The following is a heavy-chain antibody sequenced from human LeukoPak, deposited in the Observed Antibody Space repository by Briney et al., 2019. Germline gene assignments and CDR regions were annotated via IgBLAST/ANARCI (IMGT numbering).Heavy chain of an antibody. Sequence: TLSLSCAASGFTFADYAMHWVRQAPGPGLECLSLIREDGCGSYYADTVKRRFTISRDNSKNSLYLQMNSLRLEDTALYYCATPSIGGWYGFDYWGQGTLVTVSS. CDR2: IREDGCGS. CDR1: GFTFADYA. D-gene: IGHD6-19*01. V-gene: IGHV3-43*02. J-gene: IGHJ4*02. CDR3: ATPSIGGWYGFDY.